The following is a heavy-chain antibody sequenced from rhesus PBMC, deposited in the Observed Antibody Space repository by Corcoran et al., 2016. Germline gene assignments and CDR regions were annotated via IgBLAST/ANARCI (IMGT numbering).Heavy chain of an antibody. Sequence: QLQLQESGPGLVKPSETLSVTCAVSGGSISSSYWSWIRQAPGKGLEWIGYIYGSGSSTNYNPSLKSRVTLSVDTSKNQLSLKLSSVTAADTAVYYCARDTAGTFRYWGQGALVTVSS. CDR3: ARDTAGTFRY. J-gene: IGHJ4*01. CDR2: IYGSGSST. D-gene: IGHD5-24*01. V-gene: IGHV4-169*02. CDR1: GGSISSSY.